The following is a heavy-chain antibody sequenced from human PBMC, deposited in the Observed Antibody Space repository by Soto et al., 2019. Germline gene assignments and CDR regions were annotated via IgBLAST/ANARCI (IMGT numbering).Heavy chain of an antibody. J-gene: IGHJ6*02. D-gene: IGHD4-17*01. CDR1: GYSFTSYW. CDR2: IDPSDSYT. CDR3: ARHAVTPPYGMDV. Sequence: GESLKISCKGSGYSFTSYWNSWVSQMPGKGLEWMGRIDPSDSYTNYSPSFQGHVTISADKSISTAYLQWSSLKASDTAMYYCARHAVTPPYGMDVWGQGTTVTVSS. V-gene: IGHV5-10-1*01.